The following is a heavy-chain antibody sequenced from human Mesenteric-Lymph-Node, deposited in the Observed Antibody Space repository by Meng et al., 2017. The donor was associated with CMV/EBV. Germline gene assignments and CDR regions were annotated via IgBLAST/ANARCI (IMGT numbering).Heavy chain of an antibody. CDR3: ARHAGYSSVYYYYYYGMDV. Sequence: ISRSSCCWFRPPPVTWLELIGSIYYSVSPYYTPSLTSRFTISVDTSKNQFSLKLSSVTAADTAVYYCARHAGYSSVYYYYYYGMDVWG. D-gene: IGHD6-25*01. V-gene: IGHV4-39*01. CDR1: ISRSS. J-gene: IGHJ6*02. CDR2: IYYSVSP.